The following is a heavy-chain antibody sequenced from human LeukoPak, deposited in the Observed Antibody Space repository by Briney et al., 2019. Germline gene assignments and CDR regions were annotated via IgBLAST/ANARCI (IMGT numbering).Heavy chain of an antibody. CDR2: INPNGGGT. CDR3: ARGGYGGGNSGVIDS. Sequence: ASVKVSCKASGYTFSGYYIHWVRQAPGQGLEWMGWINPNGGGTIYAQKFQARVTLTRDTSISAAYMELSGLRSDDNGVYYCARGGYGGGNSGVIDSWGQGTLVTVSS. CDR1: GYTFSGYY. V-gene: IGHV1-2*02. D-gene: IGHD4-23*01. J-gene: IGHJ4*02.